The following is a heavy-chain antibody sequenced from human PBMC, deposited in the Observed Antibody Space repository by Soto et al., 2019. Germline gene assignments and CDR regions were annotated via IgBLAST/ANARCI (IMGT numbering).Heavy chain of an antibody. CDR1: GYNFNNYA. Sequence: QVQLVQSGAEVEKPGASVQVSCTASGYNFNNYAVHWVRQAPGQGLEWIGWINAGNGNTKYSPNFQGSVAITRATGARIVYMQLSGLRSEDTSIYDCARGHLAVVPVASWHQYMDVWGKGTTVTVS. CDR2: INAGNGNT. D-gene: IGHD2-2*01. CDR3: ARGHLAVVPVASWHQYMDV. V-gene: IGHV1-3*01. J-gene: IGHJ6*03.